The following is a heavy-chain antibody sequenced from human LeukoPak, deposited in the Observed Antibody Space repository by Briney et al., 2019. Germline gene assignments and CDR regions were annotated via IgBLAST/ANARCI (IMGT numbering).Heavy chain of an antibody. CDR2: IYYSGST. Sequence: SQTLSLTCTVSGGSISSGGYYWSWIRQHPGTGLEWIGYIYYSGSTYYNPSLKSRVTISVDTSKNQFSLKLSSVTAADTAVYYCARSDYYDSSGYYSAEYFQHWGQGTLVTVSS. J-gene: IGHJ1*01. CDR1: GGSISSGGYY. CDR3: ARSDYYDSSGYYSAEYFQH. V-gene: IGHV4-31*03. D-gene: IGHD3-22*01.